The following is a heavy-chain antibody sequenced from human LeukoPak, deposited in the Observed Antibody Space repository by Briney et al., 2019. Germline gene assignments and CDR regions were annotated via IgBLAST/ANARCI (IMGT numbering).Heavy chain of an antibody. CDR2: ISSSGNSL. J-gene: IGHJ4*02. CDR1: DCTFSDYN. CDR3: AKGVFSDY. V-gene: IGHV3-11*01. Sequence: GGSLRLSCTASDCTFSDYNMTWIRQAPGKGLEWIAHISSSGNSLYYGDSVKGRFTISRDNAKNSLYLQMNSLRVEDTAVYYCAKGVFSDYWGRGAQVTVSS. D-gene: IGHD3-16*01.